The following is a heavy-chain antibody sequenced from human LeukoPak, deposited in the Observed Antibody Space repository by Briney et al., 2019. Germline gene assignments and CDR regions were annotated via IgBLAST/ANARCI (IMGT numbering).Heavy chain of an antibody. D-gene: IGHD3-10*01. J-gene: IGHJ6*03. V-gene: IGHV3-23*01. CDR2: ISGSGGST. CDR1: GFTFSSYA. CDR3: TRLSGRTVTMVRGATFYYYYMDV. Sequence: GGSLRLSCAASGFTFSSYAMSWVRQAPGKGLEWVSAISGSGGSTYYADSVKGRFTISRDNSKNTLYLQMNSLKTEDTAVYYCTRLSGRTVTMVRGATFYYYYMDVWGKGTTVTVSS.